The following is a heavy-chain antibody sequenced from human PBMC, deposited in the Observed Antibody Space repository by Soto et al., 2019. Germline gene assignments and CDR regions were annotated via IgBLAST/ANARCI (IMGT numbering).Heavy chain of an antibody. CDR2: TSGSGGST. CDR1: GFTFSSYA. CDR3: AKDLQQLVTYYYYYGMDV. D-gene: IGHD6-13*01. Sequence: PGGSLRLSCAASGFTFSSYAMSWVRQAPGKGLEWVSATSGSGGSTYYADSVKGRFTISRDNSKNTLYLQMNSLRAEDTAVYYCAKDLQQLVTYYYYYGMDVWGQGTTVTVSS. J-gene: IGHJ6*02. V-gene: IGHV3-23*01.